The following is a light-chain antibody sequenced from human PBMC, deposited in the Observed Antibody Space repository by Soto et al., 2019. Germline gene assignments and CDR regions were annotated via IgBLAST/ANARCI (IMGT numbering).Light chain of an antibody. CDR3: CSYAGSYRYV. Sequence: VLTQPASVSGSPGQSITISCTGTSSDVGGYNYVSWYQQHPGKAPKLMIYEVSNRPSGVSNRFSGSKSGNTASLTISGLQAEDEADYYCCSYAGSYRYVFGTGTKV. CDR2: EVS. J-gene: IGLJ1*01. CDR1: SSDVGGYNY. V-gene: IGLV2-14*01.